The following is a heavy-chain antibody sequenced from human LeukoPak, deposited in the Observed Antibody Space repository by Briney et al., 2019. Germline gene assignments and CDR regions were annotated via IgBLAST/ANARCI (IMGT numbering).Heavy chain of an antibody. J-gene: IGHJ4*02. D-gene: IGHD4-23*01. CDR3: AKSYGGNSAFDY. CDR1: GFTFSNYA. V-gene: IGHV3-23*01. CDR2: ISGSGGST. Sequence: GGSLRLSCAASGFTFSNYAMSSVRQPPGKGLGWVSAISGSGGSTYYAGSLKGRFTISRDNSKNTLYLQMNTLRAEDTAIYYCAKSYGGNSAFDYWGQGTLVTVSS.